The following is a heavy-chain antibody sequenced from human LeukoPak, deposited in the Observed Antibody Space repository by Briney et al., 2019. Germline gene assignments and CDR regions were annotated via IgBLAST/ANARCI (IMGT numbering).Heavy chain of an antibody. CDR1: GGTFSSYA. V-gene: IGHV1-69*13. J-gene: IGHJ3*02. CDR3: ASGNSDYDFWSGYYREAFDI. Sequence: SVKVSCKASGGTFSSYAISWVRQAPGRGLEWMGGIIPIFGTANYAQKFQGRVTITADESTSTAYMELSSLRSEDTAVYYCASGNSDYDFWSGYYREAFDIWGQGTMVTVSS. D-gene: IGHD3-3*01. CDR2: IIPIFGTA.